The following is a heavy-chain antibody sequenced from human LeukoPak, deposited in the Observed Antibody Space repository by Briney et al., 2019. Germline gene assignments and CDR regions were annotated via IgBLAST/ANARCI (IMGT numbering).Heavy chain of an antibody. J-gene: IGHJ4*02. D-gene: IGHD2-2*02. CDR1: GLTFDDYA. V-gene: IGHV3-9*01. Sequence: GGSQRLSCAASGLTFDDYAMHWVRQAPGKGLEWVSGISWNSGSIGYADSVKGRFTISRDNAKNSLYLQMNSLRAEDTALYYCAKAFCSSTSCYIGFWGQGTLVTVSS. CDR3: AKAFCSSTSCYIGF. CDR2: ISWNSGSI.